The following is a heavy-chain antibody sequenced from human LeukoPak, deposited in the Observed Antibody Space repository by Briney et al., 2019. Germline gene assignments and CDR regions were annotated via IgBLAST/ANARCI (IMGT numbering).Heavy chain of an antibody. CDR1: GFTFSSYS. Sequence: GGSLRLACAASGFTFSSYSMNWVCQAPGKGLEGVSSISSSSSYIYYADSVKGRFTISRDNAKNSLYLQMNSLRAEDTAVYYCARDRTEWDAFDIWRQGTMVTVSS. CDR3: ARDRTEWDAFDI. CDR2: ISSSSSYI. D-gene: IGHD3-3*01. V-gene: IGHV3-21*01. J-gene: IGHJ3*02.